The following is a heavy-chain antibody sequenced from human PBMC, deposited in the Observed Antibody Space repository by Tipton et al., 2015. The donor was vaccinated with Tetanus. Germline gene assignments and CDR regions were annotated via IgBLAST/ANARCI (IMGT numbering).Heavy chain of an antibody. J-gene: IGHJ1*01. D-gene: IGHD2-8*02. CDR1: GGSFSTYI. Sequence: QVQLVQSGAEVKKPGSSVKVSCETSGGSFSTYITSWVRQAPGQGLEWMGSIIPIFGTITYAQRFQGRVTITADKSTSTAHMSLSSLTSEDTAVYYCAGVTAQRTELYFEHWGQGTQVTVSS. CDR2: IIPIFGTI. CDR3: AGVTAQRTELYFEH. V-gene: IGHV1-69*06.